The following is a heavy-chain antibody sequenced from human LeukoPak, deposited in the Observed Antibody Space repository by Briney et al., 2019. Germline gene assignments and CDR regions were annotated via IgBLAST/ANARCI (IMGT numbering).Heavy chain of an antibody. CDR3: ARVNSGSYYHDAFDI. D-gene: IGHD1-26*01. Sequence: PSETLSLTCTVSGGSISSYYWSWIRQPPGKGLEWIGYIYYSGSTNYNPSLKSRVTISVDTSKNQFSLKLSSVTAAGTAVYYCARVNSGSYYHDAFDIWGQGTMVTVSS. CDR1: GGSISSYY. CDR2: IYYSGST. J-gene: IGHJ3*02. V-gene: IGHV4-59*08.